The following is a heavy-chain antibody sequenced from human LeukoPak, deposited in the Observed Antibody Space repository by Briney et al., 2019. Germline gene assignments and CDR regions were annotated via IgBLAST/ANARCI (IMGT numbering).Heavy chain of an antibody. D-gene: IGHD3-22*01. Sequence: GGSLRLSCAASGFTFSSYAMSWVRQAPGKGLEWVSAISDSGGRTYYADSVKGRFTISRDNSKNTLYLQMNSLRAEDTAVYYCARDSDSSGYCDYWGQGTLVTVSS. CDR2: ISDSGGRT. V-gene: IGHV3-23*01. CDR3: ARDSDSSGYCDY. J-gene: IGHJ4*02. CDR1: GFTFSSYA.